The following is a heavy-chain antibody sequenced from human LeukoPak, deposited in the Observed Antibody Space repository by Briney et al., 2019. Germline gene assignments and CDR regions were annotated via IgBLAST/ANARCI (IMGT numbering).Heavy chain of an antibody. CDR2: ISGSGGST. CDR3: AKIIGILPGYYVY. D-gene: IGHD3-9*01. CDR1: GFTFSSYA. Sequence: GGSLRLSCAASGFTFSSYAMSWVRQAPGKGLEWVSDISGSGGSTYYADSVKGRFTISRDNSKNTLYLQMNRLRAEDTAVYYCAKIIGILPGYYVYWGQGTLVTVSS. J-gene: IGHJ4*02. V-gene: IGHV3-23*01.